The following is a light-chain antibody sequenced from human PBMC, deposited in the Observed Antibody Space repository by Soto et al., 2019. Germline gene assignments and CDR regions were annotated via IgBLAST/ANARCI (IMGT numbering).Light chain of an antibody. CDR3: HQYASSPWT. CDR2: DAS. J-gene: IGKJ1*01. V-gene: IGKV3-20*01. CDR1: QSVSSTY. Sequence: EIVLTQSPGTLSLSPGDRATLSCRASQSVSSTYLAWYQQKPGQAPRLLIYDASTRAAGIPDRFSGSGSGTDFTLTISRLEAEDFAVYYCHQYASSPWTFGHGAKVEIK.